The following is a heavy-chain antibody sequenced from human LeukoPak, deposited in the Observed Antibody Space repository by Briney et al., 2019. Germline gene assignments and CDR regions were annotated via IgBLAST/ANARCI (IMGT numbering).Heavy chain of an antibody. CDR2: IYPGDSDT. D-gene: IGHD2-2*02. V-gene: IGHV5-51*01. CDR1: GYSFTSYW. CDR3: ARTGYCSSTSCYSDY. Sequence: GESLKISCKGSGYSFTSYWIGWVRQMPGKGLEWMGIIYPGDSDTRYSPSFQGQVTISADKSISTAYLQWSSLKASDTAMYYCARTGYCSSTSCYSDYWGQGTLVTVSS. J-gene: IGHJ4*02.